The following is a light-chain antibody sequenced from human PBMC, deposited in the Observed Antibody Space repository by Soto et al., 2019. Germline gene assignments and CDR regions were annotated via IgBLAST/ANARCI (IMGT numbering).Light chain of an antibody. Sequence: IQVYQSPASLSASVGDRVTITCRTSQGIRSALGWYQQKPGKVPKLLIYAASTLQSGVPSRFSGSGSGRDFTLTISSLQPEDFATYYCLLDYAYFWAFGRGSMVDIK. CDR3: LLDYAYFWA. J-gene: IGKJ1*01. V-gene: IGKV1-6*01. CDR1: QGIRSA. CDR2: AAS.